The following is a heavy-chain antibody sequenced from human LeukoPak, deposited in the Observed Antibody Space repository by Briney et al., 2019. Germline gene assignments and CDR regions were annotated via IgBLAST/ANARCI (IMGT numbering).Heavy chain of an antibody. J-gene: IGHJ4*02. D-gene: IGHD4-17*01. V-gene: IGHV3-23*01. CDR3: AKRITVTYFNDY. CDR2: IGGSGGST. CDR1: GFTFSSYA. Sequence: GGSLRLSCAASGFTFSSYAMGWVRQAPGKGLEWVSGIGGSGGSTYYADSVKGRFTISRDNSKNTLYLQMSSLRAEDTAVYYCAKRITVTYFNDYWGQGTLVTVSS.